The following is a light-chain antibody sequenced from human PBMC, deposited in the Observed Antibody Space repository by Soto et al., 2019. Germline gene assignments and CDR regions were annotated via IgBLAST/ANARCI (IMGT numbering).Light chain of an antibody. V-gene: IGLV1-40*01. Sequence: QSVLTQPPSGSGAPGQSVTISCTGSRSDIGAGYDVHWYQQFPGTAPKLLLYANINRPTGVPDRFSGYKSGTSASLVISVLQAEDESVYYCQSFDSNLSASVFGGGTQLTVL. CDR2: ANI. J-gene: IGLJ3*02. CDR1: RSDIGAGYD. CDR3: QSFDSNLSASV.